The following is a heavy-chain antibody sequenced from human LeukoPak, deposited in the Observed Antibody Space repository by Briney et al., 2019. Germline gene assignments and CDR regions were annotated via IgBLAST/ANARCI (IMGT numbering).Heavy chain of an antibody. Sequence: GESLKISCKGSGYSFTSYWIGWVRQAPGKGLEWVSSISSSSSYIYYADSVKGRFTISRDNAKNSLYLQMNSLRAEDTAVYYCARDRESGYQDYWGQGTLVTVSS. J-gene: IGHJ4*02. CDR1: GYSFTSYW. V-gene: IGHV3-21*01. D-gene: IGHD3-3*01. CDR2: ISSSSSYI. CDR3: ARDRESGYQDY.